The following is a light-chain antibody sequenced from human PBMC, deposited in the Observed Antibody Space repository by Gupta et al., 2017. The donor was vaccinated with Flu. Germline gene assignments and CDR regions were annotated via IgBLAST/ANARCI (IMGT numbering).Light chain of an antibody. CDR1: QSVSSS. V-gene: IGKV3-11*01. J-gene: IGKJ1*01. CDR2: DAS. Sequence: EIVLTQSPATLSLSPGERATLSCRASQSVSSSLAWYQQKPGQAPRLLIYDASNRATGVPARFSGSGSGTDFTLTISSLEPEDFAVYPCQQRSIGRTFGQGTKVEIK. CDR3: QQRSIGRT.